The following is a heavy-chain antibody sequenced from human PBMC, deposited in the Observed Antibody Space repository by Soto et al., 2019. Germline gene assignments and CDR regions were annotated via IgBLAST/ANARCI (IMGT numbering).Heavy chain of an antibody. D-gene: IGHD2-2*01. CDR2: INPNSGGT. CDR1: GYTFSDYY. CDR3: ARPDLLLGYCSSTSCASGAFDI. V-gene: IGHV1-2*02. Sequence: GASVKVSCKASGYTFSDYYMHWVRQAPGQGLEWMGWINPNSGGTNYAQKFQGRVTMTRDTSISTAYMELSRLRSDDTAVYYCARPDLLLGYCSSTSCASGAFDIWGQGTMVTVSS. J-gene: IGHJ3*02.